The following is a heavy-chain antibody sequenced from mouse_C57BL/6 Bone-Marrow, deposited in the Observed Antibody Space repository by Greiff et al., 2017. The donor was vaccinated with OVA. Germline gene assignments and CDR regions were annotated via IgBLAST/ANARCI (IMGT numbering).Heavy chain of an antibody. CDR3: ARHADYGSSLYYAMDY. V-gene: IGHV5-6*02. CDR1: GFTFSSYG. Sequence: EVMLVESGGDLVKPGGSLKLSCAASGFTFSSYGMSWVRPTPDKRLEWVATISSGGSYTYYPDSVKGRFTISRDNAKNTLYLQLSSLKAEDTAMYYGARHADYGSSLYYAMDYWGQGTSVTVSA. J-gene: IGHJ4*01. D-gene: IGHD1-1*01. CDR2: ISSGGSYT.